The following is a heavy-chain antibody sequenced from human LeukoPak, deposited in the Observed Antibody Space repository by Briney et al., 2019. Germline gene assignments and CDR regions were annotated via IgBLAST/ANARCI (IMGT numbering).Heavy chain of an antibody. D-gene: IGHD2-15*01. Sequence: SETLSLTCTVSAGSISSSSHHWGWIRQPPGKGLEWIGEINHSGSTNYNPSLKSRVTISVDTSKNQFSLKLSSVTAADTAVYYCARGRGVRIVRGFDYWGQGTLVTVSS. J-gene: IGHJ4*02. CDR1: AGSISSSSHH. V-gene: IGHV4-39*07. CDR3: ARGRGVRIVRGFDY. CDR2: INHSGST.